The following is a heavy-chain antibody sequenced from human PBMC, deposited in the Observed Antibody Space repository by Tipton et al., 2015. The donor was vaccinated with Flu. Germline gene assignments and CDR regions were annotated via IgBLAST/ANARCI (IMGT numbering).Heavy chain of an antibody. CDR2: INPNSGGT. CDR3: ARDYEHYYGSGAHPRFDP. J-gene: IGHJ5*02. V-gene: IGHV1-2*02. Sequence: QSGAEVKKPGASVKVSCKASGYTFTGYYMHWVRQAPGQGLEWMGWINPNSGGTNYAQKFQGRVTMTRDTSISTAYMELSRLRSDDTAVYYCARDYEHYYGSGAHPRFDPGGREPWSPSPQ. CDR1: GYTFTGYY. D-gene: IGHD3-10*01.